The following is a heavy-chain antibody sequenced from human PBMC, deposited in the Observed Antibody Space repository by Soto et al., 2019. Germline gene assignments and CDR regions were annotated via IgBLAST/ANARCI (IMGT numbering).Heavy chain of an antibody. V-gene: IGHV1-69*13. CDR2: IIPIFGTA. Sequence: SVKVSCKASGGTFSSYAISWVRQAPGQGLEWMGGIIPIFGTANYAQKFQGRVTITADESTSTAYMELSSLRSEDTAVYYCARTSYCTNGVCYRPFDPWGQGTLVTVSS. D-gene: IGHD2-8*01. CDR3: ARTSYCTNGVCYRPFDP. J-gene: IGHJ5*02. CDR1: GGTFSSYA.